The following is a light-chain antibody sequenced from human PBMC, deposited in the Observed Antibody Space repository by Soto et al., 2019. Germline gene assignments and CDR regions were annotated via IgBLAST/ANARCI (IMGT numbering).Light chain of an antibody. Sequence: QSALTQPASVSGSPGQSITISCTGTSSDIGAYNYVSWYQQYPGKAPEIIIYDVNTRASGLSDRFSGSKSGNTASLTISRLQPEDESDYYCASYTGGSTLVVFGGATQLTVL. CDR3: ASYTGGSTLVV. J-gene: IGLJ2*01. CDR2: DVN. V-gene: IGLV2-14*01. CDR1: SSDIGAYNY.